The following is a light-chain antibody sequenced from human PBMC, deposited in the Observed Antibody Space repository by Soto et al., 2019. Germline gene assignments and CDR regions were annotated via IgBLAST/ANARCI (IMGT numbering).Light chain of an antibody. CDR1: QSVTSN. CDR2: GAS. V-gene: IGKV3-15*01. CDR3: QQYGSSPWT. J-gene: IGKJ1*01. Sequence: EIVMTQSPATLSVSPGERATLSCRASQSVTSNLAWYQQKPGRAPRLLIYGASTRATGIPARFSGSGSGTEFTLTISNLQSEDFAVYYCQQYGSSPWTFGQGTKVEIK.